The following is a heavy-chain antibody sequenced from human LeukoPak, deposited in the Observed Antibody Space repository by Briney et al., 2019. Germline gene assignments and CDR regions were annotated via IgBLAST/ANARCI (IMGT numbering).Heavy chain of an antibody. Sequence: ASVKVSCKVSGYTLTELSMHWVRQAPGQGLEWMGWINPNTGGTDYAQKFQGRVTMTRDTSINTAYMELSSLRFDDTAVYYCARDRGSDYWGQGTLVTVSS. D-gene: IGHD3-10*01. CDR2: INPNTGGT. CDR3: ARDRGSDY. J-gene: IGHJ4*02. CDR1: GYTLTELS. V-gene: IGHV1-2*02.